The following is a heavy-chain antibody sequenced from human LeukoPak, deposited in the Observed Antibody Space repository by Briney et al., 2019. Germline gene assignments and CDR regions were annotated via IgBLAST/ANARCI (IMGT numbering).Heavy chain of an antibody. CDR1: GYTFTDYY. V-gene: IGHV1-2*02. D-gene: IGHD3-22*01. J-gene: IGHJ4*02. Sequence: ASVKVSCKASGYTFTDYYMHWVRQAPGQGLEWMGWINPNSGGTNYAQKFQGRVTMTRDTSISTAYMELSRLRSDDTAVYYCARTSYYYDSSGYPGYYFDYWGQGTLVTVSS. CDR2: INPNSGGT. CDR3: ARTSYYYDSSGYPGYYFDY.